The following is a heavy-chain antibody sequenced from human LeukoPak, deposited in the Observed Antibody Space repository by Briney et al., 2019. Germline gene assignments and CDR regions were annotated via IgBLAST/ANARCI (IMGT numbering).Heavy chain of an antibody. D-gene: IGHD3-10*01. Sequence: PGGSLRLPCAASGFTFSRNVMHWVRQAPGKGLEWVALISYDGNNKFYADSVQGRFTISRDNSRNTLCLQMNSLRGEDAAVYSCARGGIPTGPYYYFYYMDVWGKGTAVTVSS. V-gene: IGHV3-30*04. CDR2: ISYDGNNK. CDR1: GFTFSRNV. CDR3: ARGGIPTGPYYYFYYMDV. J-gene: IGHJ6*03.